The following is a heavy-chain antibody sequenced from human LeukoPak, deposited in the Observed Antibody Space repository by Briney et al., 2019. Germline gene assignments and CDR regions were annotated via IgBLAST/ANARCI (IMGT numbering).Heavy chain of an antibody. CDR1: GFSFSSYR. D-gene: IGHD2-21*02. CDR3: ARDGDAPMTDFDY. Sequence: GGSLRLSCAASGFSFSSYRICWVRQDPGKGLAWVSCIKTDGSITAYAGSVKGRFTTSRDNAKNTLYLQMNSPRADDTAVHYCARDGDAPMTDFDYWGQGTLVTVSS. CDR2: IKTDGSIT. V-gene: IGHV3-74*01. J-gene: IGHJ4*02.